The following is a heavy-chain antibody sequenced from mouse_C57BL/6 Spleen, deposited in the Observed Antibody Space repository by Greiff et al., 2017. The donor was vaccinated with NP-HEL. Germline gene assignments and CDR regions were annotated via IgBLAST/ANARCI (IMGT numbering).Heavy chain of an antibody. D-gene: IGHD1-1*01. CDR1: GFTFSDYG. CDR3: ARPVTSYYYGSDY. CDR2: ISSGSSTI. J-gene: IGHJ2*01. V-gene: IGHV5-17*01. Sequence: EVQVVESGGGLVKPGGSLKLSCAASGFTFSDYGMHWVRQAPEKGLEWVAYISSGSSTIYYADTVKGRFTISRDNAKNTLFLQMTSLRSEDTAMYYCARPVTSYYYGSDYWGQGTTLTVSS.